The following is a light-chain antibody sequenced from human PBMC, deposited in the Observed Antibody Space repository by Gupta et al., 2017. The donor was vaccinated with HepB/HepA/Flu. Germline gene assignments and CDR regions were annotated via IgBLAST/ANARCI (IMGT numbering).Light chain of an antibody. V-gene: IGLV1-40*01. CDR3: QSFDSSLSAYV. CDR1: SSNIVAPND. J-gene: IGLJ3*02. Sequence: QSVLTQPPSLSGAPGQRVTISCTGSSSNIVAPNDIHWYQQLPGTDPKVIMYENNKRPSGVPNRFSGSKSGTSASLAIKRLQAEDEADYYCQSFDSSLSAYVLGGGTKLTVL. CDR2: ENN.